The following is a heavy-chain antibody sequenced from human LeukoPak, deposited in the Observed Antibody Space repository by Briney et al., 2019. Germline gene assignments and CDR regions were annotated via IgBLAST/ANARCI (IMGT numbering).Heavy chain of an antibody. V-gene: IGHV3-7*01. CDR3: ATSPRGYQLLEPGP. CDR2: IDQDGSEK. CDR1: GFTFSDFW. Sequence: GGSLRLSCAASGFTFSDFWMTWFRQAPGKGLEWVANIDQDGSEKYYLDSVKGRLTISRDNAKNSLYLQMNSLSVEDTAVYYCATSPRGYQLLEPGPWGQGTLVTVSS. J-gene: IGHJ5*02. D-gene: IGHD2-2*01.